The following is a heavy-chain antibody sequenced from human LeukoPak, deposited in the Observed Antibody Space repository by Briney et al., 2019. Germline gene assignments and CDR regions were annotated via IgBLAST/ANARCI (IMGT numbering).Heavy chain of an antibody. CDR3: ARRNDSSGYSIDY. CDR2: IYYSGTT. Sequence: KASETLSLTCTVSGGSISGYYWTWIRQPPGRGLEWIGYIYYSGTTYYNPSLKSRVTISVDTSKNQFSLKLTSVTAADTAVYYCARRNDSSGYSIDYWGQGTLVTVSS. CDR1: GGSISGYY. V-gene: IGHV4-59*08. J-gene: IGHJ4*02. D-gene: IGHD3-22*01.